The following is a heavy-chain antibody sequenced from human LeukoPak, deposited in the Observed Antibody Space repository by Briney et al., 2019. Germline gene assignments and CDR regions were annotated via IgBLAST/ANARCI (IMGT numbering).Heavy chain of an antibody. CDR2: IYYSGST. V-gene: IGHV4-30-4*08. D-gene: IGHD3-22*01. Sequence: SETLSLTCTVSGGSISSSSYYWGWIRQPPGKGLEWIGYIYYSGSTYYNPSLKSRVTISVDTSKNQFSLKLSSVTAADTAVYYCARTDYYDSRRFDYWGQGTLVTVSS. CDR1: GGSISSSSYY. CDR3: ARTDYYDSRRFDY. J-gene: IGHJ4*02.